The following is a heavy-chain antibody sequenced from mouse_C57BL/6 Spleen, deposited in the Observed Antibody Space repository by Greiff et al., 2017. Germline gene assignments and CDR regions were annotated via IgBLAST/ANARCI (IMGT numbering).Heavy chain of an antibody. V-gene: IGHV1-63*01. Sequence: VQLQQSGAELVRPGTSVKMSCKASGYTFTNYWIGWAKQRPGHGLEWIGDIYPGGGYTNYNEKFKGKATLTADKSSSTAYMQFSSLTSEDSAIYYCARGGNYSYYAMDYWGQGTSVTVSS. CDR1: GYTFTNYW. CDR2: IYPGGGYT. CDR3: ARGGNYSYYAMDY. D-gene: IGHD2-1*01. J-gene: IGHJ4*01.